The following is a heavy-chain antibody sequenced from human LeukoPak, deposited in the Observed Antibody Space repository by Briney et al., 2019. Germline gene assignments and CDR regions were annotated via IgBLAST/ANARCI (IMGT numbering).Heavy chain of an antibody. CDR1: GFTVSSNY. CDR3: ARAPSGWSDYWYFDL. D-gene: IGHD6-19*01. CDR2: IYSGGVT. Sequence: PGGSLRLSCAASGFTVSSNYMSWVRQAPGKGLEWVSLIYSGGVTYYPDSVKGRFIISRDNSKNTLFLQMNSLRPEDRAVYYCARAPSGWSDYWYFDLWGRGTLVTVSS. J-gene: IGHJ2*01. V-gene: IGHV3-53*01.